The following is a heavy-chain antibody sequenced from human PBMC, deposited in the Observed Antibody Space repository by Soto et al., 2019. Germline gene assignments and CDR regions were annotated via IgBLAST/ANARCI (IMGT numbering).Heavy chain of an antibody. CDR2: IIPIFGTA. D-gene: IGHD6-19*01. V-gene: IGHV1-69*13. J-gene: IGHJ4*02. CDR1: GGTFSSYT. Sequence: GASVKVSCKASGGTFSSYTISWVRQAPGQGLEWMGGIIPIFGTANYTQKFQGRATITADESTSTAYMELSSLRSEDTAVYYCAREGRQWLVFDYWGQGTLVTVSS. CDR3: AREGRQWLVFDY.